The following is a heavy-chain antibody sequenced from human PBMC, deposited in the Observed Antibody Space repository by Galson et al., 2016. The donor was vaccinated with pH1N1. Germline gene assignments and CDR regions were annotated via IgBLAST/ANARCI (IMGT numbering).Heavy chain of an antibody. V-gene: IGHV4-30-4*08. CDR2: IYYSGNT. J-gene: IGHJ4*02. Sequence: TLSLTCTVSNGSISSGDYFWSWIRQPPGKGLEWIGYIYYSGNTFYNPSLKSRVTISLDTSKTQFSLKLSSVTATDTAIYYCARGRDYEFLTVSSYYFDYWGQGTLVTVSS. CDR1: NGSISSGDYF. CDR3: ARGRDYEFLTVSSYYFDY. D-gene: IGHD3-9*01.